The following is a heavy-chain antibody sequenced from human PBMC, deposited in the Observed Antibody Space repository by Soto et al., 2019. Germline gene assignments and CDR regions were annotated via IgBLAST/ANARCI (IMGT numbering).Heavy chain of an antibody. CDR3: ARVWQWLVRDGMDV. J-gene: IGHJ6*02. Sequence: PGGSLRLSCAASGFTFSSYWMHWVRQAPGKGLVWVSRINSDGSSTSYADSVKGRFTISRDNAKNTLYLQMNSLRAEDTAVYYCARVWQWLVRDGMDVWGQGTTVTVSS. V-gene: IGHV3-74*01. CDR2: INSDGSST. D-gene: IGHD6-19*01. CDR1: GFTFSSYW.